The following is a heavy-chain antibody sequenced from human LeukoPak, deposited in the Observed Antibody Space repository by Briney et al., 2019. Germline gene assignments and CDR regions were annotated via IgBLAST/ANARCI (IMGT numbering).Heavy chain of an antibody. V-gene: IGHV3-11*01. Sequence: PGGSLRLSCAASGFTFTDYSMGWIRQAPGKGLEWVSYISSTGDTIYYADSVKGRFTISRDNAKNSLYLQMNSLRAEDTAVYYCATGYRVADNWGLGTLVTVSS. J-gene: IGHJ4*02. D-gene: IGHD6-19*01. CDR2: ISSTGDTI. CDR1: GFTFTDYS. CDR3: ATGYRVADN.